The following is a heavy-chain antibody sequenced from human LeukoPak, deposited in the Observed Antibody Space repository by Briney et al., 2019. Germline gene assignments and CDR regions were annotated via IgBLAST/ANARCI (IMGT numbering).Heavy chain of an antibody. CDR2: ISAANGDT. V-gene: IGHV1-18*01. Sequence: ASVKVSCKASGYLFTSYGITWVRRAPGQGLEWMGWISAANGDTAYAQSLQDRLTMTTDRSTYTAYMELRDLRPGDTALYYCTRMGVTVVRENTFFFDSWGQGTLVAVSS. D-gene: IGHD3-10*01. CDR3: TRMGVTVVRENTFFFDS. J-gene: IGHJ4*02. CDR1: GYLFTSYG.